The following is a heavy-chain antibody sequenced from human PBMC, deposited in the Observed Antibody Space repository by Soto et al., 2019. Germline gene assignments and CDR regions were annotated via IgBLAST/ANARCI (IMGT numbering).Heavy chain of an antibody. Sequence: QVPLVQSGAEVKKPGASVNVSCNASGYTFTGYYMHWVRQAPGQGLEWMGWSNPNSGGTNYAQKFQGRVTMTRDTSISTAYMELSRLRSDDTAVYDCARPFYSSGWHTVQHWGQGTLVTVSS. V-gene: IGHV1-2*02. CDR1: GYTFTGYY. CDR2: SNPNSGGT. D-gene: IGHD6-19*01. CDR3: ARPFYSSGWHTVQH. J-gene: IGHJ1*01.